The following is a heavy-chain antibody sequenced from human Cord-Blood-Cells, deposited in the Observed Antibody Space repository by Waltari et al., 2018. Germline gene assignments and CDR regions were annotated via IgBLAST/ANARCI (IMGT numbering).Heavy chain of an antibody. CDR2: INHSGRT. Sequence: QVQLQQWGAGLLKPSETLSLTCAVYGGSFSGYYWSWIRQPPGKGLEWIGEINHSGRTNYNPSLKSRVTISVDTSKNQFSLKLSSGTAADTAVYYCARTLGDSDYWGQGTLVTVSS. CDR1: GGSFSGYY. CDR3: ARTLGDSDY. J-gene: IGHJ4*02. D-gene: IGHD3-10*01. V-gene: IGHV4-34*01.